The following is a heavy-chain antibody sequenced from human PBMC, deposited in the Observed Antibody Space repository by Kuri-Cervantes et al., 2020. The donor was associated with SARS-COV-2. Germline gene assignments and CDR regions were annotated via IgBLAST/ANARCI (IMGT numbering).Heavy chain of an antibody. CDR3: ARAGGLADAFDI. J-gene: IGHJ3*02. CDR2: ISYDGSNK. V-gene: IGHV3-30-3*01. CDR1: GFTFSNAW. D-gene: IGHD3/OR15-3a*01. Sequence: GESLKISCAASGFTFSNAWMSWVRQAPGKGLEWVAVISYDGSNKYYADSVKGRFTISRDNAKNSLYLQMNSLRAEDTAVYYCARAGGLADAFDIWGQGTMVTVSS.